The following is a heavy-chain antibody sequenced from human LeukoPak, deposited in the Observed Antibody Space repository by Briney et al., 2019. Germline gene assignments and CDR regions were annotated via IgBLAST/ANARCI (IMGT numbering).Heavy chain of an antibody. J-gene: IGHJ4*02. CDR2: IRGSGGST. Sequence: GGSLRLSCAASGFTFSSYAMNWVRQAPGKGLEWVSIIRGSGGSTYYADSVKGRFTISRDNSNNTLYLQMNSLRADDTPTYYCAKGVVSVATRRGFDYWGQGTLVTVSS. CDR3: AKGVVSVATRRGFDY. D-gene: IGHD2-2*01. V-gene: IGHV3-23*01. CDR1: GFTFSSYA.